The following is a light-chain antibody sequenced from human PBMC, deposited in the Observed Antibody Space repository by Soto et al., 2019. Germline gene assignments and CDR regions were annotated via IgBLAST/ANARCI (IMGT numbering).Light chain of an antibody. V-gene: IGKV3-20*01. CDR2: ASS. CDR3: QLYGISPH. Sequence: SVWTQYHGTLSLSPGERATLSCKTSQSRGSNFLAWYQHKPGQAPRLLIYASSNRATGIPDRFSGSASGTDFTLTINRLEPEDFAVYYCQLYGISPHLAQGTRLAIK. J-gene: IGKJ5*01. CDR1: QSRGSNF.